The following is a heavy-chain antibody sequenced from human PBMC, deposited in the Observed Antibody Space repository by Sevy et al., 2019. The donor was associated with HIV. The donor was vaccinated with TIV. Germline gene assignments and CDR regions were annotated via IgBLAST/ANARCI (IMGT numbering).Heavy chain of an antibody. CDR3: ARERGATGNNWFDP. CDR1: GFTFSSYA. CDR2: ISGNGGST. J-gene: IGHJ5*02. V-gene: IGHV3-64*01. Sequence: GGAVRLSCAASGFTFSSYAMHWVRQAPGKGLEYVSAISGNGGSTYYANSVKGRFTISRDNSKNTLYLQMGSLRAEDMAVYYCARERGATGNNWFDPWGQGTLVTVS. D-gene: IGHD5-12*01.